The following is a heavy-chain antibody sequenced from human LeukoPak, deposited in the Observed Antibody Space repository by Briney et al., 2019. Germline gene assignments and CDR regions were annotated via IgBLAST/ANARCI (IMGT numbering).Heavy chain of an antibody. Sequence: GGSLRLSCAASGFTFSSYGMSWVRQAPGKGLEWVAVISYDGGDKFYADSVKGRFTISRDNSKSTLYLEMNNLRTEDTAVYFCVRSWKLLQNFDSWGQGTLVTVSS. D-gene: IGHD1-26*01. V-gene: IGHV3-30*03. CDR3: VRSWKLLQNFDS. J-gene: IGHJ4*02. CDR1: GFTFSSYG. CDR2: ISYDGGDK.